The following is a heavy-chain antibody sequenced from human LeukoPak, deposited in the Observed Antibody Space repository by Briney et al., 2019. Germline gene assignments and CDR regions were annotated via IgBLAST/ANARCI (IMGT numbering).Heavy chain of an antibody. CDR2: ISGSGGST. J-gene: IGHJ4*02. D-gene: IGHD3-22*01. CDR3: AKDDSYDSSGYHDPFGDY. CDR1: GYTFSSYA. V-gene: IGHV3-23*01. Sequence: GGSLRLSCAASGYTFSSYAMSWVPQAPGKGLEWVSAISGSGGSTYYADSVKGRFTISRDNSKNTLYLQMNSLRAEDTVVYYCAKDDSYDSSGYHDPFGDYWGQGTLVTVSS.